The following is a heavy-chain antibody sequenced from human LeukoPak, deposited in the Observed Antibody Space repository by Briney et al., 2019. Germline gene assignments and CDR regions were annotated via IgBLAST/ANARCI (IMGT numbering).Heavy chain of an antibody. CDR3: TTEDLKGRGSYFFDY. V-gene: IGHV3-15*01. CDR1: GFTFKTAW. J-gene: IGHJ4*02. CDR2: IKSETEGGTT. Sequence: GGSLRLSCAASGFTFKTAWMGWVRQVPGKGLEWIGLIKSETEGGTTDYAAPVKGRFSISRGASEDTLFLQMNSLKTEDTGVYFCTTEDLKGRGSYFFDYWGQGTLVTVSS. D-gene: IGHD3-10*01.